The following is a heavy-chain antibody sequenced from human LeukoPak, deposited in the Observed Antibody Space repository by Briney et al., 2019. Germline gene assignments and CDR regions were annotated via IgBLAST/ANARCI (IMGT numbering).Heavy chain of an antibody. Sequence: GGSLRLSCAASGFTFSSYGMHWVRQATGKGPEWVSGSGTAGDTYYAGSVKGRFTISRENAKNSLYLQMNSLRAGDTAVYYCARAQGSGWYDYWGQGTLVTVSS. CDR2: SGTAGDT. CDR1: GFTFSSYG. D-gene: IGHD6-19*01. CDR3: ARAQGSGWYDY. J-gene: IGHJ4*02. V-gene: IGHV3-13*01.